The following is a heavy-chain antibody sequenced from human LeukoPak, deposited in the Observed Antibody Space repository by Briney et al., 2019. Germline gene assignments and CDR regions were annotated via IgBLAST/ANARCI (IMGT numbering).Heavy chain of an antibody. CDR3: AGGYNTRWYSARMDV. CDR1: GCTFSSYE. J-gene: IGHJ6*03. D-gene: IGHD6-13*01. Sequence: GGSLRLSCAASGCTFSSYEMNWVRQAPGKGLEWISYIGGSGSTVYYAHPVKGRFTISRDNAKNTVDLQMKSLRAEDTAVYYCAGGYNTRWYSARMDVWGKGTTVTVSS. CDR2: IGGSGSTV. V-gene: IGHV3-48*03.